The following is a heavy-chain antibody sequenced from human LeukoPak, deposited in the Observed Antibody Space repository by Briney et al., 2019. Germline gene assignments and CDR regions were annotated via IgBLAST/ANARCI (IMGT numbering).Heavy chain of an antibody. CDR3: AKDPGGNSDYYYGMDV. CDR2: ISWNSGSI. J-gene: IGHJ6*02. V-gene: IGHV3-9*01. CDR1: GFTFDDYA. Sequence: PGGSLRLSCAASGFTFDDYAMHWVRQAPGKGLEWVSGISWNSGSIGYADSVKGRFTISRDNAKNSLYLQMYSLRAEDTALYYCAKDPGGNSDYYYGMDVWGQGTTVTVSS. D-gene: IGHD4-23*01.